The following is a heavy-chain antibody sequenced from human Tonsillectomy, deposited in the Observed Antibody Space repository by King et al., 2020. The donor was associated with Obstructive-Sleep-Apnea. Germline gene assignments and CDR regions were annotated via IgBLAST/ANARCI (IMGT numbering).Heavy chain of an antibody. D-gene: IGHD2-8*02. CDR2: TSKDGRNI. CDR1: GFTLSDYV. CDR3: ARDRGLWSAFDY. J-gene: IGHJ4*02. Sequence: VQLVESGGGVVQPGRSLRLSCVASGFTLSDYVIHWVRQAPGKGLEWVAVTSKDGRNIIYADSVKGRFTMSRDNSKNTVYVQMNSLRVDDTAMYFCARDRGLWSAFDYWGQGSLVTVSS. V-gene: IGHV3-30*04.